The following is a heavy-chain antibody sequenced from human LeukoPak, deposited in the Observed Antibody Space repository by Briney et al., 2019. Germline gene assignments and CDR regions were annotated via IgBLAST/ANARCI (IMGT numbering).Heavy chain of an antibody. V-gene: IGHV4-39*07. CDR2: ISYSGST. J-gene: IGHJ4*02. D-gene: IGHD3-22*01. Sequence: SETLSLTCTVSGGSISSYYWSWIRQPPGKGLEWIASISYSGSTYNPSLKSRVTISVDTSKNQFSLKLSSVTAADTAVYYCARGRYSSGYYSPLRYWGQGTLVTVSS. CDR1: GGSISSYY. CDR3: ARGRYSSGYYSPLRY.